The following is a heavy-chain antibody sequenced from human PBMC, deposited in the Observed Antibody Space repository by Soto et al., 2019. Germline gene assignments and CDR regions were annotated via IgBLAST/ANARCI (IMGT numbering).Heavy chain of an antibody. CDR3: ARVGELPVWFDP. Sequence: QVQLQESGPGLVKPSETLSLTCTVSGDSISSYYWSWIRQPPGKGLEWVGYISNTGSTIYNPSLESRAPISLDTSKNQVSLSLNSVTVADTAVYYCARVGELPVWFDPWGRGTLVTVSS. CDR1: GDSISSYY. CDR2: ISNTGST. D-gene: IGHD3-10*01. V-gene: IGHV4-59*13. J-gene: IGHJ5*02.